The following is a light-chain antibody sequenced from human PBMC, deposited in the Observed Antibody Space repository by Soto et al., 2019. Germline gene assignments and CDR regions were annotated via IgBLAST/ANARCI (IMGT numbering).Light chain of an antibody. CDR2: GAF. CDR1: QTVRNNY. V-gene: IGKV3-11*01. Sequence: EIVLTQSPGTLSLSPGARATLSCRASQTVRNNYLAWYQPKPGQAPRLVIYGAFNRATGIPARFSGSGSGTDFTLTISSLEPEDFSVYFCQQRNNLPPVTFGQGTRLEI. CDR3: QQRNNLPPVT. J-gene: IGKJ5*01.